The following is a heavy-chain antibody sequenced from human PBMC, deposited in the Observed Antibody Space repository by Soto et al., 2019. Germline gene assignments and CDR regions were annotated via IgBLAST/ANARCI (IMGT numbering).Heavy chain of an antibody. J-gene: IGHJ4*02. CDR1: GGSISSGDYY. D-gene: IGHD3-10*01. V-gene: IGHV4-39*07. CDR2: INHSVST. Sequence: SETLSLTCTVSGGSISSGDYYWSWIRQPPGKGLEWIGEINHSVSTNYNPSLKSRVTISVDTSKNQFSLKLSSVSAADTAVYYCARGWGGSGSYRAYYFDYWGQGTLVTVSS. CDR3: ARGWGGSGSYRAYYFDY.